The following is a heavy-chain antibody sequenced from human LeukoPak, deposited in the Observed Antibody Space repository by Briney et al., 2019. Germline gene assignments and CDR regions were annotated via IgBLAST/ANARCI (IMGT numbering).Heavy chain of an antibody. CDR1: GGAFSGYY. D-gene: IGHD3-22*01. V-gene: IGHV4-34*01. CDR2: INHSGST. J-gene: IGHJ5*02. Sequence: PSETLSLTCAVYGGAFSGYYWSWIRQPPGKGLEWIGEINHSGSTNYNPSLKSRVTISVDTSKNQFSLKLSSVTAADTAVYYCARDMYYDSSGYYLNWFDRWGQGTLVTVSS. CDR3: ARDMYYDSSGYYLNWFDR.